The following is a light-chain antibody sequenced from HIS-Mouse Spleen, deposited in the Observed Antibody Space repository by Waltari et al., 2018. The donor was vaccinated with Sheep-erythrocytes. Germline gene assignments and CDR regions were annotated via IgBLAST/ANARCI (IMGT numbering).Light chain of an antibody. J-gene: IGLJ1*01. CDR2: AVS. CDR1: SSDVGGYNY. V-gene: IGLV2-11*01. Sequence: QSALTQPRSVSGSPGQSVTISCTGTSSDVGGYNYVSWYQQPPGKAPKLMVYAVSKRPSGVPVRFSGSKSGNTASLTISGLQAEDEADYYCCSYAGSYNHVFATGTKVTVL. CDR3: CSYAGSYNHV.